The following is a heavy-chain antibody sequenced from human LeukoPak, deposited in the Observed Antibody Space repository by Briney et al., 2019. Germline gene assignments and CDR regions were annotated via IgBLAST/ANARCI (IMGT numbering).Heavy chain of an antibody. V-gene: IGHV4-39*01. CDR1: GGSIRSSNYY. Sequence: PSETLSLTCTVSGGSIRSSNYYWGWIRQPPGKGLEWIGIINYSESTYYNPSLKSRVTISVDTSKNQFSLKLSSVTAADTAVYYCARRQGIVVVTADYWGQGTLVTVSS. D-gene: IGHD3-22*01. CDR3: ARRQGIVVVTADY. J-gene: IGHJ4*02. CDR2: INYSEST.